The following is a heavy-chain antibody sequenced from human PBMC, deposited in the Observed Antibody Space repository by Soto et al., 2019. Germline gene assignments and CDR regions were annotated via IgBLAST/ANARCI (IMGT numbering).Heavy chain of an antibody. CDR3: VREASSGYYVTS. Sequence: ASVKVSCKASGYTFTNYYMYWVRQAPGQGLEWMGMINPSGGSTSYAQKFQGRVTMTRDTSTSTVYMELSSLRSEDTAVYYCVREASSGYYVTSWGQGTLVTVSS. CDR1: GYTFTNYY. CDR2: INPSGGST. V-gene: IGHV1-46*01. J-gene: IGHJ5*02. D-gene: IGHD3-22*01.